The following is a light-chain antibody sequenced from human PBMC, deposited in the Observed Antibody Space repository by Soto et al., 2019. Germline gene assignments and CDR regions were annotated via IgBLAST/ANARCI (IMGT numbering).Light chain of an antibody. CDR1: SSVVGAFNY. Sequence: QSALTQPPSASGSPGQSITISCTGTSSVVGAFNYVSWYQQHPGKAPKLMIFEINKRPSGVPDRFSGSKSGNSASLTVSGLQTEDEADYYCSAYAGSNTYVFGSGTKVT. V-gene: IGLV2-8*01. J-gene: IGLJ1*01. CDR3: SAYAGSNTYV. CDR2: EIN.